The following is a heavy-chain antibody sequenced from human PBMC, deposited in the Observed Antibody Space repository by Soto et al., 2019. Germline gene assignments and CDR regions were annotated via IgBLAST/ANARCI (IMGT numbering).Heavy chain of an antibody. D-gene: IGHD3-16*01. CDR3: GRDPELWDENVATRPSTYYYGMDV. CDR2: ISRSGSTI. V-gene: IGHV3-11*01. Sequence: QMQLVESGGGLVEPGGSLRLSCEASGFTFSNHYMSWIRQAPGKGLEWVSYISRSGSTIYYADSVRGRFTISRDNPXXSXHLQMDSLRAEDTAMYYCGRDPELWDENVATRPSTYYYGMDVWGQGTTVTVSS. CDR1: GFTFSNHY. J-gene: IGHJ6*02.